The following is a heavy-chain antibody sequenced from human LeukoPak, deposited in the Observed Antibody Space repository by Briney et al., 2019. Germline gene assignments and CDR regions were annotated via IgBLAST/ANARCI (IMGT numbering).Heavy chain of an antibody. CDR1: GFTVSSNY. CDR2: IYSGGST. J-gene: IGHJ4*02. D-gene: IGHD3-10*01. CDR3: ARVQSRWFGELLGYYFDY. V-gene: IGHV3-53*01. Sequence: GGSLRLSCAASGFTVSSNYMSWVRQAPGKGLEWVSVIYSGGSTYYADSVKGRFTISRDNSKNTLYLQMNSLRAEDTAVYYCARVQSRWFGELLGYYFDYWGQGTLVTVSS.